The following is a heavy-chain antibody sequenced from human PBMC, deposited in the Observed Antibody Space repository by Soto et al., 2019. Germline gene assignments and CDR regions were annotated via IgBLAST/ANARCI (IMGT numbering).Heavy chain of an antibody. CDR1: GDSIRSSSHY. Sequence: PSETLSLTCTVSGDSIRSSSHYWGWLRQPPGERLEWIGNIYYSGNDYYNPSLKSRVTISVDTSQSQFSLRLTSVTVADTGVYFCARRTVHTDAPFYTWGQGTLVTVSS. D-gene: IGHD2-2*01. J-gene: IGHJ5*02. CDR3: ARRTVHTDAPFYT. V-gene: IGHV4-39*01. CDR2: IYYSGND.